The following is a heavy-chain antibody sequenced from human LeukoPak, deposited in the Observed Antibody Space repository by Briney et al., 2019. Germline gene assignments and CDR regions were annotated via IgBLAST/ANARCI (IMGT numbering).Heavy chain of an antibody. CDR2: IIPIFGTA. J-gene: IGHJ5*02. Sequence: GASVKVSCKASGGTFSSYAISWVRQAPGQGLEWMGGIIPIFGTANYAQKFQGRVTITADESTSTAYMELSSLRSEDTAVYCCARDIEEYYDSSGYPYNWFDPWGQGTLVTVSS. D-gene: IGHD3-22*01. CDR1: GGTFSSYA. V-gene: IGHV1-69*13. CDR3: ARDIEEYYDSSGYPYNWFDP.